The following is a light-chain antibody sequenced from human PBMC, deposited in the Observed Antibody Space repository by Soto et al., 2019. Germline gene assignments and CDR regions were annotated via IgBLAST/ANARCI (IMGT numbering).Light chain of an antibody. CDR2: GAS. CDR3: QQYGSSPGR. Sequence: EIVLTQSPGTLSLSPGERATLSCRASQSFSSSYLAWYQQKPGQAPRLLIYGASSRATGIPDRFSGSGSGTDFTLTISRLEPEDFEVYYCQQYGSSPGRFGKGTKVDIX. J-gene: IGKJ1*01. V-gene: IGKV3-20*01. CDR1: QSFSSSY.